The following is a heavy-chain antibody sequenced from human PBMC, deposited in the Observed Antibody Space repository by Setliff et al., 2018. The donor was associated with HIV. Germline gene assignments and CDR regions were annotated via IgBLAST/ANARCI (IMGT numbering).Heavy chain of an antibody. V-gene: IGHV4-4*07. J-gene: IGHJ2*01. CDR1: HDSISRDYY. CDR3: ARGAEYPNWYFDL. Sequence: SETLSLTCTVSHDSISRDYYWSWIRQPAGKGLEWIGRVYNSGSANYNPSLTSRVTMSVDTSKNQFSLNLNSLTAADTAIYYCARGAEYPNWYFDLWGRGTLVTVSS. CDR2: VYNSGSA.